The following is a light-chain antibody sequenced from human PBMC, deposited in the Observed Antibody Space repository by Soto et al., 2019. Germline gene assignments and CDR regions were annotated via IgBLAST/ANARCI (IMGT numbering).Light chain of an antibody. CDR3: QQYDNLPWT. J-gene: IGKJ1*01. CDR1: QDIRKY. V-gene: IGKV1-33*01. CDR2: DAS. Sequence: DIQMTQSPSSLSASVGDRVTITCQASQDIRKYLNWYQQKPGKAPKLLIYDASNLETGVPSRFSGSGSGTDYTFTISSRQPEDIATYYCQQYDNLPWTFGQGTKVEIK.